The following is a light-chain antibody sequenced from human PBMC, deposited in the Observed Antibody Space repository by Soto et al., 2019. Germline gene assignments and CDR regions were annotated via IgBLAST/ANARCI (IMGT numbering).Light chain of an antibody. V-gene: IGKV3-15*01. CDR1: QSVSSN. CDR3: LQYNSYPRT. CDR2: GAS. Sequence: EIVMTQSPATLSVSPGERVTLSCRASQSVSSNFAWYQQKPGQAPRLLIYGASTRATGIPARFSGSGSGTEFTLTISSLQSEDFATYYCLQYNSYPRTFGQGTKVEMK. J-gene: IGKJ1*01.